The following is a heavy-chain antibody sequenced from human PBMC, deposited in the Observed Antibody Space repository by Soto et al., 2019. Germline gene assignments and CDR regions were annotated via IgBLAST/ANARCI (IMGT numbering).Heavy chain of an antibody. D-gene: IGHD6-19*01. CDR1: GYTFTGYA. Sequence: ASVKVSCKGSGYTFTGYAVHWVRQAPGQRLEWMGWINAGNGNTKYSQKFQGRVTITRYTSASAAYMELSSLSSEDTAVYYCARAVAVPADFDYWGQGTLVTVSS. V-gene: IGHV1-3*01. J-gene: IGHJ4*02. CDR2: INAGNGNT. CDR3: ARAVAVPADFDY.